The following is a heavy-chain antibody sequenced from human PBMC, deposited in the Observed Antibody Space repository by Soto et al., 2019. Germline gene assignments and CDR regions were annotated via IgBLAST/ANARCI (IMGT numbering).Heavy chain of an antibody. J-gene: IGHJ4*02. Sequence: GALRLSCAASGFTFSSYAKSCVRQAPGKGLEWVSAISGSGGSTYYADSVKGRFTISRDNSKNTLYLQMNSLRAEDTAVYYCAKDYGPGYCSGGSCYFDYWGQGTLVTVSS. CDR3: AKDYGPGYCSGGSCYFDY. D-gene: IGHD2-15*01. CDR1: GFTFSSYA. CDR2: ISGSGGST. V-gene: IGHV3-23*01.